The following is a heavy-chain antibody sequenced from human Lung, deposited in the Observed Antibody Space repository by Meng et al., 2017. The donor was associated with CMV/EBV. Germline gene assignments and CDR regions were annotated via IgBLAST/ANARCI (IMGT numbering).Heavy chain of an antibody. CDR3: ARGEFRSSSSLYY. CDR1: GFTFGDYP. CDR2: IRNKGYGGTT. Sequence: GESLKISCTGSGFTFGDYPMTWVRQAPGKGLEWIGFIRNKGYGGTTEYAASVKGRFTISRDDSRSIAYLQMNSLKIEDTAVYSCARGEFRSSSSLYYWGQGTLVXVSS. V-gene: IGHV3-49*04. D-gene: IGHD6-6*01. J-gene: IGHJ4*02.